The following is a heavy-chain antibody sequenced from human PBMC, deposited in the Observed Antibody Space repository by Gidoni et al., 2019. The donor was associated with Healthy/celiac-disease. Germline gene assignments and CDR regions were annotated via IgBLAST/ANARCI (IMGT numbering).Heavy chain of an antibody. J-gene: IGHJ4*02. CDR3: ASSPAYCGGDCSHELGY. CDR1: GGTFSSYT. V-gene: IGHV1-69*02. Sequence: QVQLVQSGAEVKKPGSSVKVSCKASGGTFSSYTISWVRQAPGQGLEWMGRIIPILGIANYAQKFQGRVTITADKSTSTAYMELSSLRSEDTAVYYCASSPAYCGGDCSHELGYWGQGTLVTVSS. D-gene: IGHD2-21*02. CDR2: IIPILGIA.